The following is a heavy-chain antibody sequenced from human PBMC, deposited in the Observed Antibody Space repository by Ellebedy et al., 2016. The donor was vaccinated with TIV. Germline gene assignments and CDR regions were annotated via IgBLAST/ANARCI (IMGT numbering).Heavy chain of an antibody. D-gene: IGHD3-10*01. CDR3: AAMVRLDY. CDR1: RYTFTGYY. V-gene: IGHV1-2*02. J-gene: IGHJ4*02. CDR2: INPNSGCT. Sequence: AASVKVSCKASRYTFTGYYMHWVRQPPGQGLEWMGWINPNSGCTNYAQKFQGRVTMTRDTSISTAYMELSRLRSDDTAVYYCAAMVRLDYWGQGTLVTVSS.